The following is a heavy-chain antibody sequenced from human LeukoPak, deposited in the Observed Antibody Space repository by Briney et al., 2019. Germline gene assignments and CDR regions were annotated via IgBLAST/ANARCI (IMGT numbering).Heavy chain of an antibody. Sequence: GGSLRLSCAASGFTFSNYWMSWVRQAPGKGLEWVANIKQDGSEKYYVNSVKGRFTISRDNAKSSLDLQMHTLRAEDTAVYYCARGGNRGSFDYWGQGTLVTVSS. D-gene: IGHD3-10*01. V-gene: IGHV3-7*01. CDR2: IKQDGSEK. J-gene: IGHJ4*02. CDR1: GFTFSNYW. CDR3: ARGGNRGSFDY.